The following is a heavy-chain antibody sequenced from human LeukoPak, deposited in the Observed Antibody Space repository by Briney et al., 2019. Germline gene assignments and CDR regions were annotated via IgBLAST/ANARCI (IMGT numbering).Heavy chain of an antibody. CDR2: INHSGST. D-gene: IGHD2-2*01. Sequence: SETLSLTCAVYGGSFSGYYWSWIRQPPGKGLEWIGEINHSGSTNYNPSLKSRVTISVDTSKNQFSLKLSSVTAADTAVYYCARDTGRGPSSTSENDAFDIWGQGTMVTVSS. CDR3: ARDTGRGPSSTSENDAFDI. J-gene: IGHJ3*02. V-gene: IGHV4-34*01. CDR1: GGSFSGYY.